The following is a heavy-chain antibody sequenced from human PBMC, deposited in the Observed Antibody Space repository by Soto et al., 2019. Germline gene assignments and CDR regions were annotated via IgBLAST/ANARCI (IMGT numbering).Heavy chain of an antibody. J-gene: IGHJ5*02. V-gene: IGHV3-66*01. D-gene: IGHD3-3*01. Sequence: GGSLRLSCAASGFTVSSNYMSWVRQAPGKGLEWASVIYSGGSTYYADSVKGRFTISRDNSKNTLYLQMNSLRAEDTAVYYCARAVSHYDFWSGYYQANWFDPWGQGTLVTVSS. CDR3: ARAVSHYDFWSGYYQANWFDP. CDR1: GFTVSSNY. CDR2: IYSGGST.